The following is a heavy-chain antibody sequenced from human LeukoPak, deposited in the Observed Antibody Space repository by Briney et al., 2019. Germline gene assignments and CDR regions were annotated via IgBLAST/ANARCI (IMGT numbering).Heavy chain of an antibody. Sequence: SETLSLSPALYRGSLRTYYWSSVRQPPGKGLEWIGEINQSVSTNYKPSLKTRVTISVDTSKKQFSLKLSSVTAADTAVYYCARGHLRPLHSFDIWGQGTMVTVSS. CDR1: RGSLRTYY. J-gene: IGHJ3*02. CDR3: ARGHLRPLHSFDI. CDR2: INQSVST. D-gene: IGHD3-16*01. V-gene: IGHV4-34*01.